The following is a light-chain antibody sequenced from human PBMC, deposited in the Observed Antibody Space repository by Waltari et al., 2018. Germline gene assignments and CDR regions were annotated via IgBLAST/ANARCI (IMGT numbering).Light chain of an antibody. Sequence: CYKQDPGNARKLIIDDVNKRHAGVPGRFSGSKSGNTASLIVSGLQADDEAYYYCSSYAGDNILIFGGGTKLTV. CDR2: DVN. V-gene: IGLV2-8*01. J-gene: IGLJ2*01. CDR3: SSYAGDNILI.